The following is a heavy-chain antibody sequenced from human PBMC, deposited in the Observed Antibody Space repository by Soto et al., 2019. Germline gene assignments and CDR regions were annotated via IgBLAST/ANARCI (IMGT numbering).Heavy chain of an antibody. CDR1: GYSFTSHW. CDR2: IYPGDSDT. V-gene: IGHV5-51*01. CDR3: AVTPGDMTTLNYYFDY. J-gene: IGHJ4*02. Sequence: PGESLKISCKGSGYSFTSHWIAWVRQMPGKGLEWMGIIYPGDSDTRYSPSFQGQVTISADTSISTAYLQWSSLKASDTAMYYCAVTPGDMTTLNYYFDYWGQGTLVTVSS. D-gene: IGHD4-4*01.